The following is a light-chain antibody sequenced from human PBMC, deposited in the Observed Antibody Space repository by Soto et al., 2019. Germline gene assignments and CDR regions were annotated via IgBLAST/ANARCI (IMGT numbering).Light chain of an antibody. J-gene: IGLJ2*01. CDR1: SSDVGSYNF. CDR2: EAT. CDR3: CSYAGPSTI. Sequence: QSALTQPASVSGSPGQSITISCTGTSSDVGSYNFVSWFQQHPGKVPKLIIYEATERPSGVSNRFSASKTGNTASLTISGLQHEDEADYYCCSYAGPSTIFGGGTKLTVL. V-gene: IGLV2-23*01.